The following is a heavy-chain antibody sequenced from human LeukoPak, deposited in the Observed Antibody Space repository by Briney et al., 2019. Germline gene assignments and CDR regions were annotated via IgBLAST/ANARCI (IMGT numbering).Heavy chain of an antibody. D-gene: IGHD3-3*01. CDR1: GYTFTGYY. CDR2: INPNSGGT. Sequence: ASVKVSCKASGYTFTGYYMHWVRQAPGQGLEWMGWINPNSGGTNYAQKFQGRVTMTRDTSISTAYMELSRLRSDDTAVYYCAPLPGKRFLEWLMPYWGQGTLVTVSS. CDR3: APLPGKRFLEWLMPY. J-gene: IGHJ4*02. V-gene: IGHV1-2*02.